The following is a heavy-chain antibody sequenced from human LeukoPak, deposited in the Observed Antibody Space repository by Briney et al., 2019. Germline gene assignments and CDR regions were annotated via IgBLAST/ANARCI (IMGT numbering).Heavy chain of an antibody. Sequence: SAKVSCKASGGTFSSYAISWGRQAPGQGLEWRGRIIPILGIANYTQTFQGRVTITADKSTSTAYMKLSTLRSEDTAVYYCASQWWELPTSLDHWGQGTLVTVSS. J-gene: IGHJ4*02. V-gene: IGHV1-69*04. CDR2: IIPILGIA. CDR3: ASQWWELPTSLDH. D-gene: IGHD1-26*01. CDR1: GGTFSSYA.